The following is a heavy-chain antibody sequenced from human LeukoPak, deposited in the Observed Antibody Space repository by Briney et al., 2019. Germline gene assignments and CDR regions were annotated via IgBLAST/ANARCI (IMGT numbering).Heavy chain of an antibody. D-gene: IGHD4-17*01. J-gene: IGHJ4*02. Sequence: ASVKVSCKASGGTFSSYAISWVRQAPGQGLEWMGGIIPIFGTANYAQKFQGRVTITADESTSTAYMELSSLRSEDTAVYYCARDSIRLLYGDYKPLDYWGQGTLVTVSS. CDR2: IIPIFGTA. V-gene: IGHV1-69*13. CDR3: ARDSIRLLYGDYKPLDY. CDR1: GGTFSSYA.